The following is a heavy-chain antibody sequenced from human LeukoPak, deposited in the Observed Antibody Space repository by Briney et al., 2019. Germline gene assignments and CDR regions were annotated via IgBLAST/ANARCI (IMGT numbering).Heavy chain of an antibody. V-gene: IGHV4-59*01. D-gene: IGHD4-17*01. CDR3: ARGANYGDYGLDAFDV. CDR1: GGSMSSYY. Sequence: SETLSLTXTVSGGSMSSYYWSWIRQPPGEGLEWIGYINYSGSTTYNPSLRSRVTMSIDTSKNQFSLKLTSVTAADTAVNHCARGANYGDYGLDAFDVWGQGTMVTVSS. J-gene: IGHJ3*01. CDR2: INYSGST.